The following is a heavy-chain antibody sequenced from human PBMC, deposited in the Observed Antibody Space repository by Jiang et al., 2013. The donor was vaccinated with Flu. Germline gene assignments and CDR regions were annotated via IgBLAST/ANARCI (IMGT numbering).Heavy chain of an antibody. D-gene: IGHD1-7*01. CDR3: AKVFDWNYVEPFDY. V-gene: IGHV3-23*01. CDR1: GFTFSSYA. CDR2: ISGSGGST. Sequence: SCAASGFTFSSYAMSWVRQAPGKGLEWVSAISGSGGSTYYADSVKGWFTISRDNSKNTLYLQMNSLRAEDTAVYYCAKVFDWNYVEPFDYWGQGTLVTVSS. J-gene: IGHJ4*02.